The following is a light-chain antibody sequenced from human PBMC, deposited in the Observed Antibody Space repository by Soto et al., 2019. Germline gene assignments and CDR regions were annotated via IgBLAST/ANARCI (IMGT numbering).Light chain of an antibody. Sequence: DIQMTQSPSTLSAFVGDRVTITCRASQSISTWLAWYQQKPGKAPNLLIYKASNLESGVPSRFSGSGSRTEFTLTISTLQPHDFATYYCQQYNGYPYTFGQGTKLVIK. V-gene: IGKV1-5*03. CDR2: KAS. J-gene: IGKJ2*01. CDR3: QQYNGYPYT. CDR1: QSISTW.